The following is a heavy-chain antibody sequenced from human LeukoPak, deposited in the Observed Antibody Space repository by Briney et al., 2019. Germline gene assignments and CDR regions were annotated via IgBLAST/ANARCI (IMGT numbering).Heavy chain of an antibody. D-gene: IGHD1-1*01. CDR3: ARGGAFYWNPRY. CDR1: GFSVSSLY. Sequence: PGGSLRLSCAASGFSVSSLYMSWVRQAPGKGLEWVSVIYHDERTDYADSVRGRFTISRDDSKNTIYLHMTTLRGEDTAVYYCARGGAFYWNPRYWGQGTLVTVSS. J-gene: IGHJ4*02. V-gene: IGHV3-53*01. CDR2: IYHDERT.